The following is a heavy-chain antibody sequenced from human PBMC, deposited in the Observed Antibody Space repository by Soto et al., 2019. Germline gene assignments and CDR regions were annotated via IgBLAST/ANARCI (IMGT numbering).Heavy chain of an antibody. CDR3: ATWHLQEHAYDI. J-gene: IGHJ3*02. D-gene: IGHD1-1*01. CDR1: GFTVSGRKY. Sequence: PGGSLRLSCAAFGFTVSGRKYVAWVRQAPGKGLEWVSALYDLDGTYYADSLKGRFTTSSDSSRTTVYLQMNSLRPDDTAVYSCATWHLQEHAYDIWGQGTMVTVSS. CDR2: LYDLDGT. V-gene: IGHV3-53*01.